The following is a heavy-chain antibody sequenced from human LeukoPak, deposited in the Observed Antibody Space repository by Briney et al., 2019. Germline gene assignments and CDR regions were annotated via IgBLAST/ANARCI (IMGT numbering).Heavy chain of an antibody. J-gene: IGHJ1*01. Sequence: SETLSLTCSVSGDSVSRSDSYWDWIRQPPGKGLEWIGTIYYSGRTYYSPSLKRRVTMSVDPSNNQFTLNLRSVAAADTAVYYCARRRYYDGSGYLEWGQGTLLSVSS. CDR3: ARRRYYDGSGYLE. V-gene: IGHV4-39*01. D-gene: IGHD3-22*01. CDR2: IYYSGRT. CDR1: GDSVSRSDSY.